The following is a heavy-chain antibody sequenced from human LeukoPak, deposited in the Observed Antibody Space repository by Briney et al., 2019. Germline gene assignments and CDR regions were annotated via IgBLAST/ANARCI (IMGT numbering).Heavy chain of an antibody. CDR2: ISAYNGNT. Sequence: ASVKVSCKASGYTFTSYGISWVRQAPGQGLEWMGWISAYNGNTSYAQKLQGRVTMTTDTSTSTAYMELRSLRSDDTAVYYCARDQLNYYGSGSSFDYWGQGTLVTVSS. D-gene: IGHD3-10*01. V-gene: IGHV1-18*01. CDR1: GYTFTSYG. J-gene: IGHJ4*02. CDR3: ARDQLNYYGSGSSFDY.